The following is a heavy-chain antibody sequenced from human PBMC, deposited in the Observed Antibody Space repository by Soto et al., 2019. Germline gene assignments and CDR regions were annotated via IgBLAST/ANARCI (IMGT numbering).Heavy chain of an antibody. Sequence: VEFLKIPCKGSGYNFTSYWIGCFLQRPVKGLEWMGIIYPGDSDTRYSPSFQGQVTISADKSISTAYLQWSSLKASDTAMYYCARRVGIAARHFWFDPWGQGTLVTVSS. J-gene: IGHJ5*02. CDR2: IYPGDSDT. CDR1: GYNFTSYW. CDR3: ARRVGIAARHFWFDP. V-gene: IGHV5-51*01. D-gene: IGHD6-6*01.